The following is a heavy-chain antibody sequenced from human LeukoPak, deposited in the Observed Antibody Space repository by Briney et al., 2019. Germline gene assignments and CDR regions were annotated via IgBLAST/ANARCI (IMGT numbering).Heavy chain of an antibody. D-gene: IGHD2-2*01. CDR2: IYHSGST. CDR1: GGSISSGGYS. V-gene: IGHV4-30-2*01. J-gene: IGHJ5*02. Sequence: SETLSLTCAVSGGSISSGGYSWSRTRQPPGKGLEWIGYIYHSGSTYYNPSLKSRVTISVDRSKDQFSLKLSSVTAADTAVYYCARVRYCSSTSCYGAWFDPWGQGTLVTVSS. CDR3: ARVRYCSSTSCYGAWFDP.